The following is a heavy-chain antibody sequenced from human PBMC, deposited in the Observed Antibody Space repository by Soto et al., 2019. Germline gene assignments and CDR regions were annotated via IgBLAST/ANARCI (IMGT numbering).Heavy chain of an antibody. CDR3: ARSIRGYRPTDTTFDY. V-gene: IGHV1-18*01. Sequence: QVQLVQSGAEVKKPGASVKVSCKASGYTFTSYGISWVRQAPGQGLEWMGWISAYNGNTNYAQKLQGRVTMTTDTSTSTAYMELRSLRSDDTAVDYCARSIRGYRPTDTTFDYWGQGTLVTVSS. CDR2: ISAYNGNT. D-gene: IGHD1-26*01. CDR1: GYTFTSYG. J-gene: IGHJ4*02.